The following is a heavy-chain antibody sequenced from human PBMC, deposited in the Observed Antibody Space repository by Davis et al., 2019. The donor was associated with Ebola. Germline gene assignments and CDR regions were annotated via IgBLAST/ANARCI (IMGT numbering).Heavy chain of an antibody. J-gene: IGHJ6*02. CDR3: ASRASGWYGWEMDV. D-gene: IGHD6-19*01. Sequence: AASVKVSCKASGYTFISWVRQAPGQGLEWMRSFLSYNGNTNYAQKLQGRVTMTTDTSTSTAYMELRSLRSDDTAVYYCASRASGWYGWEMDVWGQGTTVTVSS. CDR1: GYTF. V-gene: IGHV1-18*01. CDR2: FLSYNGNT.